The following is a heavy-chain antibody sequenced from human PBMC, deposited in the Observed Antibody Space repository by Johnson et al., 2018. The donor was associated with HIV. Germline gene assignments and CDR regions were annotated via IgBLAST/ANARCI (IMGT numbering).Heavy chain of an antibody. D-gene: IGHD1-14*01. CDR3: AVLPTYRNDAFDI. CDR1: GFTFSSYA. Sequence: QVQLVESGGGVVQPGRSLRLSCAASGFTFSSYAMHWVRQAPGKGLEWVAVISYDGSNKYYADSVKGRFTISRDNAKNSLYLQMNSLRAEDTAVYYCAVLPTYRNDAFDIWGQGTMVTVSS. J-gene: IGHJ3*02. CDR2: ISYDGSNK. V-gene: IGHV3-30*04.